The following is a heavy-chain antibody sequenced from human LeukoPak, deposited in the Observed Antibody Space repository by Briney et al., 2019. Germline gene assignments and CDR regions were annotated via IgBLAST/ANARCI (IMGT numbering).Heavy chain of an antibody. CDR2: IWYDGSNK. J-gene: IGHJ4*02. CDR3: ARGGGAGGFDY. CDR1: GFTFSSYG. V-gene: IGHV3-33*01. Sequence: GGSLRLSCAASGFTFSSYGMHWVRQAPGKGPEWVAVIWYDGSNKYYADSVKGRFTISRDNSKNTLYLQMNSLRAEDTAVYYCARGGGAGGFDYWGQGTLVTVSS. D-gene: IGHD1-26*01.